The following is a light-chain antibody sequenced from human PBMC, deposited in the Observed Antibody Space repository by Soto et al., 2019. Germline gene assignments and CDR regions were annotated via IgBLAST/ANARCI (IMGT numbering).Light chain of an antibody. CDR2: EVS. J-gene: IGLJ1*01. V-gene: IGLV2-14*01. CDR1: RSAVGGYNY. CDR3: SSYTGGNPSYV. Sequence: QSALTQPASVYGSAGQSITISCTGTRSAVGGYNYVSWYQQHPGKAPKLMIYEVSNRPSGVSDRFSGSKSGNTASLTVSGLQAEDEADYYCSSYTGGNPSYVFGTGTKVTVL.